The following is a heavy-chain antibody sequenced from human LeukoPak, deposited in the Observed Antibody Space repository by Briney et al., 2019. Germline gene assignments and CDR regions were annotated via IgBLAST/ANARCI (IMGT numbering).Heavy chain of an antibody. CDR1: GFTFSSNA. V-gene: IGHV3-23*01. J-gene: IGHJ4*02. Sequence: GGSLRLSCAASGFTFSSNAMGWVSQAPGKGLEWVSALSGSGASTYYADSVKGRFTISRANTKTTLYLQMYSLRAEDKAGYYCAKDFATVVVPAPIFDYWGQGTLVTVSS. CDR3: AKDFATVVVPAPIFDY. CDR2: LSGSGAST. D-gene: IGHD2-2*01.